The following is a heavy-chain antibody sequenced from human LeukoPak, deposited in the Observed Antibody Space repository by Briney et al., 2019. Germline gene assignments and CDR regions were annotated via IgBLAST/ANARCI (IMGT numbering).Heavy chain of an antibody. D-gene: IGHD1-20*01. Sequence: PGGSLRLSCAASGFTFSSYAMHWVRQAPGKGLEWVAVISYDGSNKYYADSVKGRFTISRDNSKNTLYLQMNSLRAEDTAVYYCARDPYNWNDVSFDYWGQGTLVTVSS. J-gene: IGHJ4*02. V-gene: IGHV3-30-3*01. CDR3: ARDPYNWNDVSFDY. CDR1: GFTFSSYA. CDR2: ISYDGSNK.